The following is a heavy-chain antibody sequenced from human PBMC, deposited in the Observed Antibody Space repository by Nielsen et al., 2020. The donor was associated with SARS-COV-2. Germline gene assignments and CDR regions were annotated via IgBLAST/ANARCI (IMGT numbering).Heavy chain of an antibody. Sequence: SETLSLTCTVSGGSTSSSNWWSWVRQPPGKGLEWIGEIYHSGSTNYNPSLKSRVTISVDKSKNQFSLKLSSVTAADTAVYYCARDSAVTTSGWFDPWGQGTLVTVSS. CDR2: IYHSGST. V-gene: IGHV4-4*02. CDR1: GGSTSSSNW. CDR3: ARDSAVTTSGWFDP. D-gene: IGHD4-17*01. J-gene: IGHJ5*02.